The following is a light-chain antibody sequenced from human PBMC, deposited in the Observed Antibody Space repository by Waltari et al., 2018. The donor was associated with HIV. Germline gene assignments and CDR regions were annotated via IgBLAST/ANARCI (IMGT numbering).Light chain of an antibody. CDR2: IHD. V-gene: IGLV1-44*01. CDR1: SSNIGRNT. J-gene: IGLJ2*01. CDR3: AAWDDRLNGPV. Sequence: QSVLTQPPSASGTPGQRVTISCSGGSSNIGRNTVRWYQHLPGSAPKLLVFIHDQRPSRVADRFSGSQSGTSASLAINGLQSEDEADYFCAAWDDRLNGPVFGGGTKLTVL.